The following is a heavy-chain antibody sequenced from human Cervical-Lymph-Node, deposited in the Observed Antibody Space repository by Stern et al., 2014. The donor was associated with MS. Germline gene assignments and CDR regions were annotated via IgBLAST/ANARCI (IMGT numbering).Heavy chain of an antibody. V-gene: IGHV3-21*01. D-gene: IGHD3-9*01. Sequence: EVQLVESGGGLVKPGGSLRLSCAASGFTFSSYTMHWVRQAPGKGLEWVSSISSSNSYIYYADSVKGRFAISRDNGKASLSLQMDSLRVEDTGVYYCARQDWRLQIPDYWGQGTQVTVSS. J-gene: IGHJ4*02. CDR2: ISSSNSYI. CDR1: GFTFSSYT. CDR3: ARQDWRLQIPDY.